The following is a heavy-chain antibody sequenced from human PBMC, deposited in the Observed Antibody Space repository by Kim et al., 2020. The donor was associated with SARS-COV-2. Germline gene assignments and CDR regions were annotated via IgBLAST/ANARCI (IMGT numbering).Heavy chain of an antibody. J-gene: IGHJ4*02. D-gene: IGHD2-21*01. V-gene: IGHV3-33*06. CDR3: AKVGSAYCGGSCPIDY. Sequence: VKGRFTISRDNAKNTVYLQMNSLRAEDTAVYYCAKVGSAYCGGSCPIDYWGQGTLVTVSS.